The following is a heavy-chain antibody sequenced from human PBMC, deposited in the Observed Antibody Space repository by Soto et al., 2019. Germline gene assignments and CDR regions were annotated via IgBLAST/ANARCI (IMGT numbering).Heavy chain of an antibody. D-gene: IGHD5-18*01. J-gene: IGHJ4*02. Sequence: QVQLVESGGGVVQPGRSLRLSCAASGFTFSSYAMHWVRQAPGKGLEWVAVISYDGSNKYYADYVKGRFTISRDNSKNSMYLQMNSLSAEGRAVCYCAGGLWFDCWGQGTLVTVSS. CDR1: GFTFSSYA. CDR3: AGGLWFDC. V-gene: IGHV3-30-3*01. CDR2: ISYDGSNK.